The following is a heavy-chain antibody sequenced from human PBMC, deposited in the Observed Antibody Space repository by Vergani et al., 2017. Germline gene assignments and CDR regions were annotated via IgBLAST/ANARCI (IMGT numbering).Heavy chain of an antibody. D-gene: IGHD2-8*01. J-gene: IGHJ3*02. CDR2: IDWDDDK. V-gene: IGHV2-70*04. Sequence: QVTLKESGPALVKSTQTLTLTCTFSGFSLSTSGMRVGWIRQPPGKALEWLARIDWDDDKFYSTSLKTRLTISKDTSKNQVVLTMTNMDPVDTATYYCARTPLRASGHAFDIWGQGTMVTVSS. CDR1: GFSLSTSGMR. CDR3: ARTPLRASGHAFDI.